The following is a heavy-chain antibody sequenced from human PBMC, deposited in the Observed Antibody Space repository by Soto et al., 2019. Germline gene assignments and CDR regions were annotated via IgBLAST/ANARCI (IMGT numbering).Heavy chain of an antibody. CDR2: INPDNGNT. Sequence: ASVKVSCKASGYTFTSYAMHWVRQAPGQRLEWMGWINPDNGNTKSSQKFQDRVIITRDTSASTAYMDLSSLRSEDTAVYYCARGIATGQLDPWGQGTLVTVSS. V-gene: IGHV1-3*01. CDR3: ARGIATGQLDP. J-gene: IGHJ5*02. D-gene: IGHD2-15*01. CDR1: GYTFTSYA.